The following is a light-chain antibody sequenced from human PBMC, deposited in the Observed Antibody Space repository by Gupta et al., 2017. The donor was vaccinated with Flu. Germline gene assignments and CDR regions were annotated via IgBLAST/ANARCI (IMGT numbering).Light chain of an antibody. CDR2: NTV. CDR3: QQRSNWVFT. CDR1: QSVRGS. Sequence: EIVLTQSPATLSLSPGERATLSCGASQSVRGSVAWYQQKPGQAPRLLIYNTVNRATGVPSRFSGSGSGTDFTLTISSLEPEDFAVYYCQQRSNWVFTFGPGTKVDIK. J-gene: IGKJ3*01. V-gene: IGKV3-11*01.